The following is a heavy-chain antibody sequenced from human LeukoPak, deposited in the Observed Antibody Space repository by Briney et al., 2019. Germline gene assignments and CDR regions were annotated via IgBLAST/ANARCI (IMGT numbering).Heavy chain of an antibody. CDR1: GGSISSSSYY. Sequence: PSETLSLTCTVSGGSISSSSYYWGWIRQPPGKGLEWIGSIYYSGSTYYNPSLKSRVTISVDTSKNQFSLKLSSVTAADTAVYYCARQVGSSGALSWGQGTLVTVSS. D-gene: IGHD6-19*01. CDR2: IYYSGST. V-gene: IGHV4-39*01. J-gene: IGHJ5*02. CDR3: ARQVGSSGALS.